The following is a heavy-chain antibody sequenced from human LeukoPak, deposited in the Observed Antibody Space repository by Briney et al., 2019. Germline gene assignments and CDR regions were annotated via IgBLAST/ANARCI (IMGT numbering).Heavy chain of an antibody. J-gene: IGHJ4*02. CDR1: VGTFTSYA. Sequence: SANVSPKTSVGTFTSYAISWVRAAPAQGLEGMGGVILIFGTANYAQKCQGRVTITAHESTSTAYMELSSLRSEDTAVYYCARAVPAAHFDYWGQGTLVTVSS. CDR3: ARAVPAAHFDY. D-gene: IGHD2-2*01. CDR2: VILIFGTA. V-gene: IGHV1-69*01.